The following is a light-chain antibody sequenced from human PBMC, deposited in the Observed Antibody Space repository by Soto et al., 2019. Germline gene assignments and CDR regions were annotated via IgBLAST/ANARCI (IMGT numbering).Light chain of an antibody. CDR1: QSINGR. Sequence: DIPMTQSPSTLSASIGDRVTITCRASQSINGRLAWYQQKPGRPPKLLIYDVSVLERGAPSRFSGSGSGTDFTLTISSLRPDDFATFYCQQYKVYPYTFGQGSRLDIQ. V-gene: IGKV1-5*01. J-gene: IGKJ2*01. CDR2: DVS. CDR3: QQYKVYPYT.